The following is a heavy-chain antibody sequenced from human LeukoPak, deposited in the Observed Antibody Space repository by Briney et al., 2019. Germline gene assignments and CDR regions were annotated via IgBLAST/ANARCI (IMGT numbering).Heavy chain of an antibody. CDR3: ARLRSTYWYFDL. CDR2: IYYTGST. V-gene: IGHV4-59*12. CDR1: GGSISSYY. D-gene: IGHD4-17*01. J-gene: IGHJ2*01. Sequence: NPSETLSLTCTVSGGSISSYYWSWIRQPPGKGLEWIGYIYYTGSTNYNPSLKSRVTMSVDTSKNQFSLKLSSVTAADTAVYYCARLRSTYWYFDLWGRGTLVTVSS.